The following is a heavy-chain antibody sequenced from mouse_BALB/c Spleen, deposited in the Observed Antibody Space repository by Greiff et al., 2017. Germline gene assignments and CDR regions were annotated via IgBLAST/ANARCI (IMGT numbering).Heavy chain of an antibody. CDR1: GFTFSSYT. J-gene: IGHJ3*01. D-gene: IGHD1-1*01. Sequence: EVQLQQSGGGLVKPGGSLKLSCAASGFTFSSYTMSWVRQTPEKRLEWVATISSGGSYTYYPDSVKGRFTISRDNAKNTLYLQMSSLKSEDTAMYYCTRDYGGQAWFAYWGQGTLVTVSA. CDR3: TRDYGGQAWFAY. CDR2: ISSGGSYT. V-gene: IGHV5-6-4*01.